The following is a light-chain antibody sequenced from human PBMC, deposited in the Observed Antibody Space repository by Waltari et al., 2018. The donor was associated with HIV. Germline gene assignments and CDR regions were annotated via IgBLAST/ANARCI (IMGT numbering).Light chain of an antibody. CDR3: RVWESSSDHVV. V-gene: IGLV3-21*02. Sequence: SYVLPQSPSVSVALGQTASIACGGNNIGSKSVPWYQQKPGQAPELVIYDERDGPSGMPERFSGSNSGHAAPLSIGGGEAGDEVDYYCRVWESSSDHVVIGGGTKLTV. CDR1: NIGSKS. J-gene: IGLJ2*01. CDR2: DER.